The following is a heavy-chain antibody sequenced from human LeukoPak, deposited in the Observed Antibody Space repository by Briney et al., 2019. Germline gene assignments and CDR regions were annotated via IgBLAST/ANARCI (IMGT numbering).Heavy chain of an antibody. D-gene: IGHD1-1*01. J-gene: IGHJ4*02. CDR1: GGSISSGNYY. Sequence: SETLSLTCTVSGGSISSGNYYWNWIREPAGKGLEWIGRIYTSGNTNYNPSFKSRVTISVDTSKNQFSLNLSSVTAADTAVYYCARGARLEPTCAQLDYWGQGTLVTVSS. CDR3: ARGARLEPTCAQLDY. V-gene: IGHV4-61*02. CDR2: IYTSGNT.